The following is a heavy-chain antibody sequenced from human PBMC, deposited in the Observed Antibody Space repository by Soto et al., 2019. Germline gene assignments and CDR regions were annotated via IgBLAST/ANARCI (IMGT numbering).Heavy chain of an antibody. V-gene: IGHV1-69*08. CDR2: IIPIIGII. J-gene: IGHJ5*02. CDR3: AGDPDSHYNDSHAYSYP. D-gene: IGHD3-22*01. CDR1: GGTFSTYT. Sequence: QVQLVQSGAEVKKPGSSVKVSCKASGGTFSTYTITWVRQAPGQGLEWMGRIIPIIGIINYAQKFQGRVTIPAEKSTGTAYMELTRRRSDDTAVYYCAGDPDSHYNDSHAYSYPWGQETLVTVSS.